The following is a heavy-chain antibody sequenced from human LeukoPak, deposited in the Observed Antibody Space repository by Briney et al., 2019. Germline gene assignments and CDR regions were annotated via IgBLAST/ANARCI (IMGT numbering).Heavy chain of an antibody. Sequence: GGSLRLSCAASGFTFSSYSMSWVRQAPGKGLEWVANIKQDGSEKYYVDSVKGRFTISRDNAKNSLYLQMNSLRAEDTAVYYCARGPIVATLGFDYWGQGTLVTVSS. CDR1: GFTFSSYS. J-gene: IGHJ4*02. V-gene: IGHV3-7*03. CDR2: IKQDGSEK. D-gene: IGHD5-12*01. CDR3: ARGPIVATLGFDY.